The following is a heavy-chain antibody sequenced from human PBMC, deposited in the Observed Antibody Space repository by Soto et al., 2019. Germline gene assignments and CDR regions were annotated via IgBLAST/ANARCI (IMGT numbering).Heavy chain of an antibody. CDR2: ISGGEST. CDR1: GFTFGSDA. V-gene: IGHV3-23*01. J-gene: IGHJ4*02. CDR3: AKDYLRLAGY. Sequence: EVQLLESGGGLVQPGGSLRLSCAASGFTFGSDAMTWVRQAPGKGLEWVSAISGGESTFYADSVKGRFTISRDNSKNTLYLQMNSLRAEDTAVYYCAKDYLRLAGYWGQGTLVTVSS. D-gene: IGHD3-16*02.